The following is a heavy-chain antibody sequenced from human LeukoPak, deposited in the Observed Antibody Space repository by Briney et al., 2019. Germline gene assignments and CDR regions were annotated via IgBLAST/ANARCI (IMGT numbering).Heavy chain of an antibody. CDR3: ARAWQWLPLDY. J-gene: IGHJ4*02. Sequence: SETLSLTCTVSGDSISSYYLSWIRQPAGKGLEWIGRISTSGSTNYNPSLKSRVTMSVDTSKNQFPLKLSSVTAADTAVYYCARAWQWLPLDYWGQGTLVTVSS. D-gene: IGHD6-19*01. CDR1: GDSISSYY. CDR2: ISTSGST. V-gene: IGHV4-4*07.